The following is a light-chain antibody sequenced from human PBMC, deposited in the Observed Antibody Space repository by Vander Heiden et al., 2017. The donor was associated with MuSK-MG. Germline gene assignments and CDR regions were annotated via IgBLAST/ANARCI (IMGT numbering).Light chain of an antibody. Sequence: DIQMTQSPSTLSASVGDRVTITCRASQSIRSWLAWYQQKPGKAPKLLIYKASSLESGVPSRFSGSGSGTEFTLTISSLHPDDFATYYCQQFNSYPLTFGGGTKVEIK. V-gene: IGKV1-5*03. CDR2: KAS. CDR3: QQFNSYPLT. CDR1: QSIRSW. J-gene: IGKJ4*01.